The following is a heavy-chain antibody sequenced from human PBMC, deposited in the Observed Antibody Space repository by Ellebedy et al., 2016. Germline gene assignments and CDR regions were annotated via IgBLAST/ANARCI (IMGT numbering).Heavy chain of an antibody. CDR3: AREGDGSGSYGYYYYGMDV. V-gene: IGHV3-30-3*01. J-gene: IGHJ6*02. Sequence: GESLKISXAASGFTFSSYAMHWVRQAPGKGLEWVAVISYDGSNKYYADSVKGRFTISRDNSKNTLYLQMNSLRAEDTAVYYCAREGDGSGSYGYYYYGMDVWGQGTTVTVSS. D-gene: IGHD3-10*01. CDR1: GFTFSSYA. CDR2: ISYDGSNK.